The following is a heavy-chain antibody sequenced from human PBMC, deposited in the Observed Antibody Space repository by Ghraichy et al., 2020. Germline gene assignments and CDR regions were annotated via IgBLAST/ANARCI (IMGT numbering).Heavy chain of an antibody. CDR2: ISSSSSYI. CDR3: ARGAYCSSTSCYYLYYFDY. J-gene: IGHJ4*02. V-gene: IGHV3-21*01. D-gene: IGHD2-2*01. CDR1: GFTFSSYS. Sequence: GESLNISCAASGFTFSSYSMNWVRQAPGKGLEWVSSISSSSSYIYYADSVKGRFTISRDNAKNSLYLQMNSLRAEDTAVYYCARGAYCSSTSCYYLYYFDYWGQGTLVTVSS.